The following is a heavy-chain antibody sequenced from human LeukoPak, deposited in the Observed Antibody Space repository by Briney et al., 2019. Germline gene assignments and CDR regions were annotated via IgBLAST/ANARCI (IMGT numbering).Heavy chain of an antibody. CDR1: GFTFSSYA. J-gene: IGHJ4*02. V-gene: IGHV3-23*01. CDR2: ITASGGNT. D-gene: IGHD5-18*01. CDR3: AKGNGYSYGRYYFNY. Sequence: GGSLRLSCAASGFTFSSYAMGWVRQAPGKGLEWVSAITASGGNTYYADSVKGRFTISRDNSKNTLCLQVNSLRAEDTAVYYCAKGNGYSYGRYYFNYWGQGTLVTVSS.